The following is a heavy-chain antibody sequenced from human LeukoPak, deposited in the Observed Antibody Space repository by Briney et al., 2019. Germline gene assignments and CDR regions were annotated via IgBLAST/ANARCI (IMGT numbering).Heavy chain of an antibody. V-gene: IGHV3-30*02. CDR2: IRYDGSNK. Sequence: GGSLRLSCAASGFTFSAYTMNWVRQAPGKGLEWVAFIRYDGSNKYYADSVKGRFTISRDNSKNTLYLQMNSLRAEDTAVYYCAKEAGYSSSSFEYWGQGTLVTVSS. CDR1: GFTFSAYT. D-gene: IGHD6-6*01. J-gene: IGHJ4*02. CDR3: AKEAGYSSSSFEY.